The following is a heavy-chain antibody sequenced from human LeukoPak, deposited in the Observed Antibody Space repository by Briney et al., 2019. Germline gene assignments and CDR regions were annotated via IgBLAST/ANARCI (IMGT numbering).Heavy chain of an antibody. D-gene: IGHD2-2*01. CDR2: INPNSGDT. CDR1: GYTFTDYY. Sequence: AASVKVSCKGSGYTFTDYYLHWVRQAPGQGFEWMGWINPNSGDTNYAQKFQGRVTMTRDTSISTAHMEMSRLRSDDTAVYYCARANFLYCSSTTCLFDYWGQGTLVTVSS. V-gene: IGHV1-2*02. CDR3: ARANFLYCSSTTCLFDY. J-gene: IGHJ4*02.